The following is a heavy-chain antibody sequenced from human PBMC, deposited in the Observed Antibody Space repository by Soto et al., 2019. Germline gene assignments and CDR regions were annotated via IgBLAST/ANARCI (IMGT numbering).Heavy chain of an antibody. D-gene: IGHD6-13*01. CDR1: GYTFTSYG. CDR2: ISTYNGNT. V-gene: IGHV1-18*01. CDR3: ARTYSRPQDFDY. Sequence: QVQLVQSGAEVKKPGASVKVSCKASGYTFTSYGITWVRQAPGQGLEWMGWISTYNGNTNYAQKLQGRVTMTTYTSPSTAYMELRSLRSDDTAVYYCARTYSRPQDFDYWGQGTLVTVSS. J-gene: IGHJ4*02.